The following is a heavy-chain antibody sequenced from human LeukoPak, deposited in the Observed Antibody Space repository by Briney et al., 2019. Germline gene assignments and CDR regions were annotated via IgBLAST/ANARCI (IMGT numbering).Heavy chain of an antibody. Sequence: NPSETLPHSCLVSGASVSTSHWNWIRQLPGKGLEWIGCLSYTGKTDYNPSLTSRVTISLGTSKNQVSLKLRSVTAADTAVYYCSEGYVEPFDHWGQGTLVVVSS. CDR3: SEGYVEPFDH. CDR2: LSYTGKT. V-gene: IGHV4-59*02. J-gene: IGHJ5*02. D-gene: IGHD5-12*01. CDR1: GASVSTSH.